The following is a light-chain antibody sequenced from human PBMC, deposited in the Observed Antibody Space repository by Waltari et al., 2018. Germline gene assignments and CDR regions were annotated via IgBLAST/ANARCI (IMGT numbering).Light chain of an antibody. V-gene: IGLV1-44*01. Sequence: QSVVTQPPSVSGTPGQRVTVSCSGSSSNVGTTTVNWYRQLPGPAPQLLIYSDERRPSGGPDRFSASKSGTSASLAISGLHSEDEAEYYCAAWDDTLNAVLVGGGTKLTVL. CDR2: SDE. J-gene: IGLJ2*01. CDR1: SSNVGTTT. CDR3: AAWDDTLNAVL.